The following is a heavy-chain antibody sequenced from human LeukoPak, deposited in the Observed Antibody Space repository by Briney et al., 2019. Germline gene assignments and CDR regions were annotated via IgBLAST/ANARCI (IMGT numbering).Heavy chain of an antibody. J-gene: IGHJ6*03. CDR2: ISSSSSYI. D-gene: IGHD1-26*01. Sequence: GGSLRLSCAASGFTFSSYSMNWVRQAPGKGLEWVSSISSSSSYIYYADSVKGRFTISRDNAKNSLYLQMNSLRAEDTAVYYCARATTWPNYYYMDVWGKGTTVTVSS. CDR1: GFTFSSYS. CDR3: ARATTWPNYYYMDV. V-gene: IGHV3-21*01.